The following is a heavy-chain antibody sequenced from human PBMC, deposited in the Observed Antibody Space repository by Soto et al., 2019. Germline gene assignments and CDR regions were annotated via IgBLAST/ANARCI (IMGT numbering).Heavy chain of an antibody. Sequence: QMQLVQSGPEVKKPGTSVKVSYKASGFTFTSSAVQWVRQARGQRLEWIGWIVVGSGNTNYAQKFQERVTITRDMSISTAYMELSSLRSEDTAVYYCAAERRTPFGMDVWGQGTTVTVSS. CDR3: AAERRTPFGMDV. CDR1: GFTFTSSA. V-gene: IGHV1-58*01. D-gene: IGHD2-2*01. J-gene: IGHJ6*02. CDR2: IVVGSGNT.